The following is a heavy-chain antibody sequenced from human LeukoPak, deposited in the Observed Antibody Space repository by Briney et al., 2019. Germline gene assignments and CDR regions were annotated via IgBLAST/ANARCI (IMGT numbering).Heavy chain of an antibody. CDR2: IYTSGST. CDR1: GGSISSYY. J-gene: IGHJ6*03. V-gene: IGHV4-4*07. Sequence: NPSETLSLTCTVSGGSISSYYWSWIRQPAGKGLEWIGRIYTSGSTNYNPSLKSRVTMSVDTSKNQFSLKLSSVTAADTAVYYCARGDDITNYYYYMDVWGKGTTVTVSS. D-gene: IGHD3-22*01. CDR3: ARGDDITNYYYYMDV.